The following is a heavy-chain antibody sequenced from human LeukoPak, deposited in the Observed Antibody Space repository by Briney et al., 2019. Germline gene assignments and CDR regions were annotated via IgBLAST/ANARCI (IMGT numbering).Heavy chain of an antibody. CDR1: GGSFSGYY. J-gene: IGHJ5*02. D-gene: IGHD3-10*01. Sequence: SETLSLTCAVYGGSFSGYYWTWIRQPPGKGLEWIGEINHSGGTNYNPSLKSRVTISVDTSKNQFSLKLNSVTAADTAVYYCARHDKKVRGVISWGQGTLVTVSS. CDR2: INHSGGT. CDR3: ARHDKKVRGVIS. V-gene: IGHV4-34*01.